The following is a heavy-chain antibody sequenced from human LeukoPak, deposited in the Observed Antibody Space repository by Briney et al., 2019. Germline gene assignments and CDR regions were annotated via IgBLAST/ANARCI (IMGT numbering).Heavy chain of an antibody. CDR2: IYYSGST. J-gene: IGHJ4*02. V-gene: IGHV4-59*01. CDR1: GGSISSYY. D-gene: IGHD5-12*01. Sequence: SETLSLTCTVSGGSISSYYWSWIRQPPGKGLEWIGYIYYSGSTNYNPSLKSRATISVDTSKNQFSLKLSSVTAADTAVYYCARDISGYDPFDYWGQGILVTVSS. CDR3: ARDISGYDPFDY.